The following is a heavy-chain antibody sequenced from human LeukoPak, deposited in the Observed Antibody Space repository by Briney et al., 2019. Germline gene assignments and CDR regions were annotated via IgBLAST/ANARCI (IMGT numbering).Heavy chain of an antibody. CDR2: ISSSSSTI. CDR1: GFTFSSYS. V-gene: IGHV3-48*01. Sequence: GGSLRLSCAASGFTFSSYSMNWVRQAPGKGLEWVSYISSSSSTIYYADSVKGRFTISRDNAKNSLYLQMNSLRAEDTAVYYCARRYSSSSPHLDYWGQGTLVTVSS. CDR3: ARRYSSSSPHLDY. D-gene: IGHD6-13*01. J-gene: IGHJ4*02.